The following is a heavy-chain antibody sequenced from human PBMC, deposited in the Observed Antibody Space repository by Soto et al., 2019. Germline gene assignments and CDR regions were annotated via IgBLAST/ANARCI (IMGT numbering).Heavy chain of an antibody. V-gene: IGHV1-69*12. Sequence: QVQLVQSGAEVKKPGSSVKVSCKASGGTFSSYAISWVRQAPGQGLEWMGGIIPIFGTANYAQKFQGRVTITADESTSKAYRELSSLRSEDTAVYYCARKDIVLVPAASSYYYYYGMDVWGQGTTVTVSS. D-gene: IGHD2-2*01. CDR1: GGTFSSYA. J-gene: IGHJ6*02. CDR2: IIPIFGTA. CDR3: ARKDIVLVPAASSYYYYYGMDV.